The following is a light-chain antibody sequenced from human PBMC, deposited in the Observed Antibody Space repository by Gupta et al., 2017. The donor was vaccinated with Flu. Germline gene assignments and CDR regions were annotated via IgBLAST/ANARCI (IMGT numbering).Light chain of an antibody. V-gene: IGKV4-1*01. CDR2: WAS. CDR1: QSVLYSSNNKNY. Sequence: DIVMTQSPDSLAVSLGEGATINCKSSQSVLYSSNNKNYLAWYHHKPGQPPKLLLYWASTRESGVPDRFSGSGSGTDFTLSSSSLQAEDVAVYYCQQYYTTPPTFGGGTKVEIK. CDR3: QQYYTTPPT. J-gene: IGKJ4*01.